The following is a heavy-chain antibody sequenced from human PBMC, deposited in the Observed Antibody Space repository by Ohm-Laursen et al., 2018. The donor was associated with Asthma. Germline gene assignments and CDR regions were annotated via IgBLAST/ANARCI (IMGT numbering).Heavy chain of an antibody. J-gene: IGHJ4*02. V-gene: IGHV3-53*01. CDR3: AKDFSAMDYGAFDY. D-gene: IGHD5-18*01. CDR1: GFTVSSNY. Sequence: GSLRLSCAASGFTVSSNYMSWVRQAPGKGLEWVSVIYSGGSTYYADSVKGRFTISRDNSKNTLYLQMNSLRAEDTAVYYCAKDFSAMDYGAFDYWGQGTLVTVSS. CDR2: IYSGGST.